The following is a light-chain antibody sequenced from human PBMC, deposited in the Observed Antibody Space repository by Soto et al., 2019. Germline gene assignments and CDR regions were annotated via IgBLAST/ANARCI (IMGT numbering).Light chain of an antibody. Sequence: QSVLTQWPSASASLGASVKRTCTLSSGHSSYAIAWHQQQPEKGPRFWMRLNSDGSHNKGYGIPDRFSGSSSGAERYLTISSLQSEDEADYYCQTWGTDVSVFGGGTQLTVL. J-gene: IGLJ7*01. CDR2: LNSDGSH. CDR1: SGHSSYA. V-gene: IGLV4-69*01. CDR3: QTWGTDVSV.